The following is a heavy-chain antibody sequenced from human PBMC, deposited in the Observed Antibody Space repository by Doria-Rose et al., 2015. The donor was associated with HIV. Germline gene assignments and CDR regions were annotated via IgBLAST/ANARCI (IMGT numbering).Heavy chain of an antibody. CDR2: IFSDDER. CDR1: GGSLSSTGMG. Sequence: ESGPVLVKPTETLTLTCKVSGGSLSSTGMGVSWIRQPPGKGLEWLAKIFSDDERSYKTSLKSRLTISRGTSKSQVVLTMTDMDPVDTATYYCARIKSSRWYHKYYFDFWGQGTLVIVSA. J-gene: IGHJ4*02. CDR3: ARIKSSRWYHKYYFDF. D-gene: IGHD6-13*01. V-gene: IGHV2-26*01.